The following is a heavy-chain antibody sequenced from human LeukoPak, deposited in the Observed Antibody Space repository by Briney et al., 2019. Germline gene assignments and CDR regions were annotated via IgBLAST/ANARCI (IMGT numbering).Heavy chain of an antibody. CDR1: GFTFSDYW. J-gene: IGHJ4*02. Sequence: GGSLRLSCAASGFTFSDYWMTWVRQAPGKGLEWVANIGEDGSERYYVDSVKGRFTISRDNAKNSLYLQMNSLRAEDTAVYYCARNRGTSDWGQGTLVTVSS. D-gene: IGHD1-1*01. CDR2: IGEDGSER. V-gene: IGHV3-7*01. CDR3: ARNRGTSD.